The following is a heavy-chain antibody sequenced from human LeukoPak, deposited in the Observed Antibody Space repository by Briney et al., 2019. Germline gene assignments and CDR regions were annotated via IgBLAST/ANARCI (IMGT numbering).Heavy chain of an antibody. CDR2: ISGSGGST. Sequence: GGSLRLSCAASGYTFNSYAMSWVRQAPGKGLEWVSAISGSGGSTYYADSVKGRFTISRDNSKNTLYLQMNSLRAEDTALYYCAKEPASGPCFDYWGQGTLVTVSS. D-gene: IGHD3-10*01. J-gene: IGHJ4*02. CDR3: AKEPASGPCFDY. V-gene: IGHV3-23*01. CDR1: GYTFNSYA.